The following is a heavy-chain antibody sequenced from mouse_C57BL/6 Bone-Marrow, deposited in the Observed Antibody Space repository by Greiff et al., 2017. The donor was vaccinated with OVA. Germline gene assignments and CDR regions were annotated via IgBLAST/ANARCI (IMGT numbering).Heavy chain of an antibody. Sequence: VQLQQPGAELVKPGASVKMSCKASGYTFTSYWITWVKQRPGQGLEWIGDIYPGSGSTNYNEKFKSKATLTVDTSSSPAYMQLSSLTSADSAVYYCARRYYGSSYWYFDVWGTGTTVTVSS. CDR1: GYTFTSYW. D-gene: IGHD1-1*01. CDR3: ARRYYGSSYWYFDV. CDR2: IYPGSGST. J-gene: IGHJ1*03. V-gene: IGHV1-55*01.